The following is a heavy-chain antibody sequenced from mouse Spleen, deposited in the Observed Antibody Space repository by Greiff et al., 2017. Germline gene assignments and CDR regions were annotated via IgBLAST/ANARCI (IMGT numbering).Heavy chain of an antibody. Sequence: EVKLVESGGGLVKPGGSLKLSCAASGFTFSDYGMHWVRQAPEKGLEWVAYISSGSSTIYYADTVKGRFTISRDNAKNTLFLQMTSLRSEDTAMYYCARGYYRYAAWFAYWGQGTLVTVSA. CDR1: GFTFSDYG. J-gene: IGHJ3*01. V-gene: IGHV5-17*01. CDR3: ARGYYRYAAWFAY. D-gene: IGHD2-14*01. CDR2: ISSGSSTI.